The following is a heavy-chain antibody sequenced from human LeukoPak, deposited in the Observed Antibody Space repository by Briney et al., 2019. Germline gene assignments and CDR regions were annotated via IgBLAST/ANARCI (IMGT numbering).Heavy chain of an antibody. D-gene: IGHD3-10*01. CDR2: ISSSSSYI. CDR3: AKDMYYYGSGRPQDY. V-gene: IGHV3-21*04. Sequence: PGGSLRLSCAASGFTFSSYSMNWVRQAPGKGLEWVSSISSSSSYIYYADSVKGRFTISRDNAKNSLYLQMNSLRAEDTAVYYCAKDMYYYGSGRPQDYWGQGTLVTVSS. CDR1: GFTFSSYS. J-gene: IGHJ4*02.